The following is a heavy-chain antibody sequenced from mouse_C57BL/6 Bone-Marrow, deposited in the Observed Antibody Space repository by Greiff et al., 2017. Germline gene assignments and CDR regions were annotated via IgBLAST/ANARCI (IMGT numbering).Heavy chain of an antibody. CDR2: INPNNGGT. V-gene: IGHV1-26*01. Sequence: VQLQQSGPELVKPGASVKISCKASGYTFTDYYMNWVKQSHGKSLEWIGDINPNNGGTSYNQKFKGKATLTVDKSSSTAYMESRSVTYEDTAVYYCASGVPPAYWGQGTLVTVSA. D-gene: IGHD5-1*01. CDR1: GYTFTDYY. CDR3: ASGVPPAY. J-gene: IGHJ3*01.